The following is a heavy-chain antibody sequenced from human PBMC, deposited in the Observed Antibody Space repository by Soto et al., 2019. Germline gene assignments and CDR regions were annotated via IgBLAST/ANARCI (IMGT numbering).Heavy chain of an antibody. D-gene: IGHD3-9*01. V-gene: IGHV4-39*01. CDR3: ARRVLRYFDWLSNWFDP. Sequence: SETLSLTCTVSGGSISSSSYYWGWIRQPPGKGLEWIGSIYYSGSTYYNPSLKSRVTISVDTSKNQFSLKLSSVTAADTAVYYCARRVLRYFDWLSNWFDPWGQGTLVTVSS. CDR2: IYYSGST. J-gene: IGHJ5*02. CDR1: GGSISSSSYY.